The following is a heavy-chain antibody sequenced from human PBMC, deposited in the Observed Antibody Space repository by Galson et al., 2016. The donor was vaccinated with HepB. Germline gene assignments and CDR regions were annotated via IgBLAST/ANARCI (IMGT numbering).Heavy chain of an antibody. J-gene: IGHJ4*02. Sequence: QSGAEVKKPGESLNISCKGSGYRFSLFWIGWVRQMPGKGLEWMGIIYPEDSDTRYSGSFGGQVTISADKSTNTAYLQWSSLKVADSAMYFCASAQFGDYNPGPDYWGQGTLVTVSS. CDR2: IYPEDSDT. CDR1: GYRFSLFW. D-gene: IGHD3-3*01. V-gene: IGHV5-51*01. CDR3: ASAQFGDYNPGPDY.